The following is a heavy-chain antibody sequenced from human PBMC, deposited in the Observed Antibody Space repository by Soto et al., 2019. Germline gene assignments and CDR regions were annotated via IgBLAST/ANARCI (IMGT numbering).Heavy chain of an antibody. D-gene: IGHD2-2*01. J-gene: IGHJ5*02. CDR2: IHPGESDT. V-gene: IGHV5-51*01. Sequence: GESLTISCKGSGYSFTSYWIGWVRQMPGKGLEWMGSIHPGESDTRYSPSFQGQVTISVDKSITTAYLQWSSLKASDTAMYYCARGYCTTTICDPWFDPWGQGTLVTVSS. CDR3: ARGYCTTTICDPWFDP. CDR1: GYSFTSYW.